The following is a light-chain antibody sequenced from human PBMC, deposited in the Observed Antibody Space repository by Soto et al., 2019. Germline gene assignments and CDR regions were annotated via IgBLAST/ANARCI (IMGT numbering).Light chain of an antibody. J-gene: IGLJ2*01. Sequence: QSALTQPASVSGSPGQSITISCTGTSSDVGGYNYVSWFQQHPGKAPKVMIYEVNNRPAGVSHRFSGSKSGNTASLTISGLQAEDEADYYCTSYTTTSIVAFGGGTQLTVL. CDR2: EVN. V-gene: IGLV2-14*01. CDR3: TSYTTTSIVA. CDR1: SSDVGGYNY.